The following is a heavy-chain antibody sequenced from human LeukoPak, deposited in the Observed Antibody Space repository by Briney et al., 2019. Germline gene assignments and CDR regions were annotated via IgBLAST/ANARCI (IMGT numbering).Heavy chain of an antibody. Sequence: SETLSLTCTVSGGSIGSYYWHWIRQPPGKGLEWIGYIYFTGSTNYNPSLKNRVTISVDTSKNQFSLKLNSVTAADTAIYYCARSTYSSSQWDYWGQGTPVTVFS. J-gene: IGHJ4*02. CDR2: IYFTGST. V-gene: IGHV4-59*01. D-gene: IGHD6-13*01. CDR3: ARSTYSSSQWDY. CDR1: GGSIGSYY.